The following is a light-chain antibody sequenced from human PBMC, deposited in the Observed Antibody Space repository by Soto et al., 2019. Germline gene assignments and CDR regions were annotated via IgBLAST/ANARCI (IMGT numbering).Light chain of an antibody. V-gene: IGKV2D-29*01. CDR3: LQSTQYPIT. CDR2: EVS. Sequence: DTVMPQTPLSLAVTPGQPASISCQSSQRLLHSDGKTYLYWYLQKAGQPPQSLIYEVSKRFSEVPDRISGSGAGTDFTLKISRVEAEDVGIYYCLQSTQYPITFGQGTRLEI. CDR1: QRLLHSDGKTY. J-gene: IGKJ5*01.